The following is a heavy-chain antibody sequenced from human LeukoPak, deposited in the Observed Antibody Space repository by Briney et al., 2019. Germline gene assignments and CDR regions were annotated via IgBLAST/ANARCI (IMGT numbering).Heavy chain of an antibody. V-gene: IGHV3-30*18. CDR2: ISYDGSNK. J-gene: IGHJ4*02. Sequence: GGSLRLSCAASGVTFSSYGMHWVRQAPGKGLECVAVISYDGSNKYYADSVKGRFTISRDNSKNTLYLQMNSLRAEDTAVYYCAKDRIGEWFGELYYWGQGTLVTVSS. CDR1: GVTFSSYG. D-gene: IGHD3-10*01. CDR3: AKDRIGEWFGELYY.